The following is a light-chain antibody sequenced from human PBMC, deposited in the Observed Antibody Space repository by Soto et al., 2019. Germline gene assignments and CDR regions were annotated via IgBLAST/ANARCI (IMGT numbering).Light chain of an antibody. Sequence: QSALTQPRSVSGSPGQSVTISCTGTSSDIGTYNYVSWYQQHPGKAPKLMIYDVTKRPSGVPDRFSGSKSGNTASLTISGLQAEDEAAYYCYSYAGTYTLGVFGTGTKLTAL. CDR1: SSDIGTYNY. CDR2: DVT. CDR3: YSYAGTYTLGV. J-gene: IGLJ1*01. V-gene: IGLV2-11*01.